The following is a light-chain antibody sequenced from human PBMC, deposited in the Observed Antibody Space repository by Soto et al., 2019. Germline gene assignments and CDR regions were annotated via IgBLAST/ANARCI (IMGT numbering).Light chain of an antibody. V-gene: IGKV3-20*01. CDR2: GAS. CDR1: QSVSSSY. J-gene: IGKJ4*01. Sequence: EIVLTQSPGTLSLSPGERATLSCRASQSVSSSYLASYQQKPGQAPRLLIYGASSRATGIPDRFSGSGSGTDFPLTISRLEPEDFEVYYCQQYGSSPLTFGGGTKVEIK. CDR3: QQYGSSPLT.